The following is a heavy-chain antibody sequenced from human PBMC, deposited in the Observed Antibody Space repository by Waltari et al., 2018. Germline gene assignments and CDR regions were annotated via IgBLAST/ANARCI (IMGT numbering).Heavy chain of an antibody. D-gene: IGHD6-13*01. CDR1: GGSFSGYY. CDR3: ARGNGYSSSWYHYYYYMDV. Sequence: QVQLQQWGAGLLKPSETLSLTCAVYGGSFSGYYWSWIRQPPGKGLEWIGEINHSGSTNYNPSLKSRVTISVDTSKNQFSLKLSSVTAADTAVYYCARGNGYSSSWYHYYYYMDVWGKGTTVTVSS. CDR2: INHSGST. V-gene: IGHV4-34*01. J-gene: IGHJ6*03.